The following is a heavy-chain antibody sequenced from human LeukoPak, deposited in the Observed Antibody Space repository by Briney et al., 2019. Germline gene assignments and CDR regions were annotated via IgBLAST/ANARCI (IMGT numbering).Heavy chain of an antibody. Sequence: SETLSLTCTVSGDSISSSSYYWGWIRQPPGKGLEWIGNIYYIGNTHYNPSLKSRVTISADMSKNQFSLKLNSVTAADTAVYYCVRDLGTMIRGVRGWFAPWGQGTLVTVSS. V-gene: IGHV4-39*07. CDR2: IYYIGNT. CDR1: GDSISSSSYY. CDR3: VRDLGTMIRGVRGWFAP. D-gene: IGHD3-10*01. J-gene: IGHJ5*02.